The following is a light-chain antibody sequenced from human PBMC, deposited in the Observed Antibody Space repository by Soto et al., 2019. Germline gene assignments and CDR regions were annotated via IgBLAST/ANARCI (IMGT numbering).Light chain of an antibody. V-gene: IGLV2-14*01. CDR3: TSYTSSDTGV. CDR2: DVS. Sequence: QSALTQPASVSGSPGQSITISCTGSSRDVGGYNYVSWCQQYPGKAPKLIIYDVSNRPSGVSSRFSGSKSGNTASLTISGLQADDEDYYYCTSYTSSDTGVFGGGTKLTVL. J-gene: IGLJ3*02. CDR1: SRDVGGYNY.